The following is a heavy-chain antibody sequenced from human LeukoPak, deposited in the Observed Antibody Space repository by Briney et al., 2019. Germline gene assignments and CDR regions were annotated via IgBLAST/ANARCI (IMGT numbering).Heavy chain of an antibody. D-gene: IGHD3-22*01. CDR1: GGTFSSYA. J-gene: IGHJ4*02. CDR2: IIPIFGTA. V-gene: IGHV1-69*05. Sequence: GASVKVSCKASGGTFSSYAISWVRQAPGQGLEWMGRIIPIFGTANYAQKFQGRVTITTDESTSTAYMELSSLRSEDTAVYYCARDWTPYYYDSSGSSGYFDYWGQGTQVTVSS. CDR3: ARDWTPYYYDSSGSSGYFDY.